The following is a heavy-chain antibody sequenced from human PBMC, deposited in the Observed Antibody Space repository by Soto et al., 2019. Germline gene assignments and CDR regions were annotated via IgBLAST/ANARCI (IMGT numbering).Heavy chain of an antibody. D-gene: IGHD5-18*01. V-gene: IGHV4-39*01. J-gene: IGHJ4*02. Sequence: QLQLQGSGPGLVKPSETLSLTCSVYGGSFSGSSYYWGWIGQPPGKGLEWIGRIYYSGSTYYKPSLKSRVTISVDTAKNQFSLKVSSVTAADTAVYYCARQDAAMVFDDWGQGTLVTVSS. CDR3: ARQDAAMVFDD. CDR2: IYYSGST. CDR1: GGSFSGSSYY.